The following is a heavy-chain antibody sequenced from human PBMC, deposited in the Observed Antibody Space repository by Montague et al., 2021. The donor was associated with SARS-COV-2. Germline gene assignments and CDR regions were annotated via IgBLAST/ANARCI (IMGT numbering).Heavy chain of an antibody. V-gene: IGHV3-21*01. CDR1: GFTFSSYS. Sequence: SLRLSCAASGFTFSSYSMNWVRQAPGKGLEWVSSISSSSSYIYCADSVKGRFTISRDNAKNSLYLQMNSLRAEDTAVYYCARDQVPDYYYYYYGMDVWGQGTTVTVSS. CDR2: ISSSSSYI. J-gene: IGHJ6*02. CDR3: ARDQVPDYYYYYYGMDV.